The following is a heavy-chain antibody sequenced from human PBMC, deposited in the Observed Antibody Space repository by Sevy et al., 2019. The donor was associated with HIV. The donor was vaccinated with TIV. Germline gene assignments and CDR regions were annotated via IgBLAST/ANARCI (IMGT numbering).Heavy chain of an antibody. CDR3: ARDRGFSSTSEYGMDV. D-gene: IGHD2-2*01. J-gene: IGHJ6*02. V-gene: IGHV3-11*01. Sequence: GGSLRLSCAASGFSLSDYYMTWIRQAPGKGLQWISYIDSTGDTIYYADSVKGRFTISRDNAKNSLYLQMSSLRADDTAVYYCARDRGFSSTSEYGMDVWGQGTTVTVSS. CDR1: GFSLSDYY. CDR2: IDSTGDTI.